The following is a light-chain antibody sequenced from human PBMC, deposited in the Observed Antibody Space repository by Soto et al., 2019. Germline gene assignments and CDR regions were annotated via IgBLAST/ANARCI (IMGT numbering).Light chain of an antibody. Sequence: DIQMTQSPSSLSASVGDRVTITCRASQSISSYLNWYQQKPGKAPKLLIYAASSLQSGVPSRFIGSESGTDFTLTISSLQPEDFATYYCQQSYSTLGTFGQGTKVEIK. CDR3: QQSYSTLGT. V-gene: IGKV1-39*01. CDR1: QSISSY. J-gene: IGKJ1*01. CDR2: AAS.